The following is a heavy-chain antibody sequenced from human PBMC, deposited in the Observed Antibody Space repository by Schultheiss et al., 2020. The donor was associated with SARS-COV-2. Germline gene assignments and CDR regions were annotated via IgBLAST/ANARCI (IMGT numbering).Heavy chain of an antibody. J-gene: IGHJ4*02. D-gene: IGHD1-26*01. CDR1: GGSISSYY. CDR3: ARASQWEPYCFDY. Sequence: SETLSLTCTVSGGSISSYYWSWIRQPPGKGLEWIGYIFYSGSTNYNPSLRSRVTMSVDTSKNQFSLKLSSVTAADTAVYYCARASQWEPYCFDYWGQGTLVTVSS. V-gene: IGHV4-59*01. CDR2: IFYSGST.